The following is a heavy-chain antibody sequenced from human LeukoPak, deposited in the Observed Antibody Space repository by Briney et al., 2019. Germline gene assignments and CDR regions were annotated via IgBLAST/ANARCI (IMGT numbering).Heavy chain of an antibody. V-gene: IGHV3-33*01. CDR3: ARDSLYDDNGYYLYFDY. D-gene: IGHD3-22*01. J-gene: IGHJ4*02. Sequence: PGRSLRLSCAASGFSFSTYGMHWVRQAPGKGLEWVAMIWYDASGQHYADSVKGRFTISRDTSKNTLYLQMNSLRAEDTAVYFCARDSLYDDNGYYLYFDYWGQGTLVTVSS. CDR2: IWYDASGQ. CDR1: GFSFSTYG.